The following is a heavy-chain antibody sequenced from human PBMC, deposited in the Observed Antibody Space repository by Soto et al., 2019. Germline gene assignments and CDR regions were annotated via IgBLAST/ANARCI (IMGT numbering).Heavy chain of an antibody. J-gene: IGHJ5*02. CDR2: FDPEHDET. D-gene: IGHD2-15*01. V-gene: IGHV1-24*01. CDR1: GYTLAEVS. CDR3: AAAXSCHGATCYSGHNWFDP. Sequence: GASVKVSCKGSGYTLAEVSIHWVRQAPGKGLEWMGGFDPEHDETLFAQRFQGRLTMTEDSSADTAYMELSGLLSEDTAVYYCAAAXSCHGATCYSGHNWFDPWGQGTLVTVSS.